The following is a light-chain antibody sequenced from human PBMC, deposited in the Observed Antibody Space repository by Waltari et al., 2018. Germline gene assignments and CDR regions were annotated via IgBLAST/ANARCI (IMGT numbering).Light chain of an antibody. J-gene: IGLJ2*01. Sequence: QSVLTPPPSVSGAPGQRVTISCTGSSSNIGAPYDVHWYRQLPGTAPKLLIFGNSNRPSGVPDRFSGSKSGTSASLAITGLQAEDEADYYCQSYDSSLSGSDVVFGGGTKLTVL. CDR2: GNS. CDR3: QSYDSSLSGSDVV. CDR1: SSNIGAPYD. V-gene: IGLV1-40*01.